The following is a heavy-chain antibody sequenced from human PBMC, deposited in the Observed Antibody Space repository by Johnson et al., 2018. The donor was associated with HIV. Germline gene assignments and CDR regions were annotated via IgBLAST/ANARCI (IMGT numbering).Heavy chain of an antibody. CDR1: GFTFSSYW. J-gene: IGHJ3*02. Sequence: VESGGGLVQPGGSLRLSCAASGFTFSSYWMSWVRQAPGKGLEWVANIKQDGSEKYYVDSVKGRFTISRDNAKNSLYLQMNSLRAEDTAVYYCARAPHPQWQWLPPGAFDIWGQGTMVTVSS. CDR3: ARAPHPQWQWLPPGAFDI. D-gene: IGHD6-19*01. CDR2: IKQDGSEK. V-gene: IGHV3-7*01.